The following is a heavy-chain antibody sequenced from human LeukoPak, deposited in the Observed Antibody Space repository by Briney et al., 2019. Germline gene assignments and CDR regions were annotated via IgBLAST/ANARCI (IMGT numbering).Heavy chain of an antibody. CDR2: ISSNGGST. V-gene: IGHV3-64*01. D-gene: IGHD3-3*01. J-gene: IGHJ6*03. CDR3: ARGAGSGPYYYYMDA. Sequence: GGSLRLSCAASGFTFSSYAMHWVRQAPGKGLEYVSAISSNGGSTYYANSVKGRFTISRDNSKNTLYLQMGSLRAEDMAVYYCARGAGSGPYYYYMDAWGKGTTVTVSS. CDR1: GFTFSSYA.